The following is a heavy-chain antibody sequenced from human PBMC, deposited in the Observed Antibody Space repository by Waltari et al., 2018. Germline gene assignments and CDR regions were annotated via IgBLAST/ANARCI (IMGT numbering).Heavy chain of an antibody. Sequence: QVQLQESGPGLVKPSETLSLTCAVSGYSISSGYYWGWIRQPPGKGLEWIGSIYHSGSTYYKPVLKSRVTISVDTSKNQFSLKLSSVTAADTAVYYCARLTAVAGYFDYWGQGTLVTVSS. D-gene: IGHD6-19*01. CDR1: GYSISSGYY. CDR3: ARLTAVAGYFDY. J-gene: IGHJ4*02. V-gene: IGHV4-38-2*01. CDR2: IYHSGST.